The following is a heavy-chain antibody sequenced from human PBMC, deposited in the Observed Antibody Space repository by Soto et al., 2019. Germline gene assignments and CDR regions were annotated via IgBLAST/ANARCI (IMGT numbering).Heavy chain of an antibody. V-gene: IGHV1-18*01. CDR2: ITTDKGKT. Sequence: QVQLVQSGPEVKKPGASVKVSCKTSGYTFTSYGISWVRQAPGQGLEWMGWITTDKGKTTYAQKFQGRVTMTTDTPTSTAYMELRSLISDDTAVYYCATRSPAFDYWGQGTLVTVSS. J-gene: IGHJ4*02. CDR1: GYTFTSYG. CDR3: ATRSPAFDY.